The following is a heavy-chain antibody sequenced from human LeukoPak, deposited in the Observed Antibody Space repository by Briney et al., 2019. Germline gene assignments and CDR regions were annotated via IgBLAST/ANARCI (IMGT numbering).Heavy chain of an antibody. CDR1: GFTFSSYA. V-gene: IGHV3-23*01. CDR2: ISGSGGST. CDR3: AKDRRYFDWLFYC. J-gene: IGHJ4*02. Sequence: PGGSLRLSCAASGFTFSSYAMSWVRQAPGKGREWVSAISGSGGSTYYADSVKGRFTISRDNSKNTLYLQMNSLRAEDTAVYYCAKDRRYFDWLFYCWGQGTLVTVSS. D-gene: IGHD3-9*01.